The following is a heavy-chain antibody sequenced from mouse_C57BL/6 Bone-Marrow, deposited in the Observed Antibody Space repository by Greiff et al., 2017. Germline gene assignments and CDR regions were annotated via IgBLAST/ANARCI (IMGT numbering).Heavy chain of an antibody. J-gene: IGHJ4*01. V-gene: IGHV1-82*01. Sequence: QVQLQQSGPELVKPGASVKLSCKASGYAFSSSWMNWVKQRPGKGLEWIGRIYPGDGDTNSNGTFTGKATLTAAKASSTAYMQLSSLPSEEAAVYFCAREGSYAMDYWGQGTSVTVSS. CDR1: GYAFSSSW. CDR3: AREGSYAMDY. CDR2: IYPGDGDT.